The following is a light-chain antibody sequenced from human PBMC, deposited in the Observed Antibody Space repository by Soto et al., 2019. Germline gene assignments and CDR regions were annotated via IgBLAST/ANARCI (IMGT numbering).Light chain of an antibody. V-gene: IGKV3-20*01. CDR2: GIS. Sequence: ELVLTQSPGTLSLSPGERATLSCRASQSVSSTYLAWYQQKPGRAPRLVISGISNRATAIPDRFSGSGSGTDFTLTITRLEPEDFAVYYCQQYGNSPFTFGQGTNLEIK. J-gene: IGKJ2*01. CDR1: QSVSSTY. CDR3: QQYGNSPFT.